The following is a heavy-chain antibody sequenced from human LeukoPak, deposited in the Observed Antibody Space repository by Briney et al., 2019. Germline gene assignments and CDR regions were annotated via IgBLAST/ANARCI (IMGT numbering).Heavy chain of an antibody. CDR2: IYYSGST. CDR1: GGSISSGGYY. V-gene: IGHV4-31*03. CDR3: ARRVSNWGSLDY. J-gene: IGHJ4*02. Sequence: SQTLSLTCTVSGGSISSGGYYWSWIRQHPGKGLEWIGYIYYSGSTYYNPSLKSRVTISVDTSKNQFSLKLSSVTAADTAVYYCARRVSNWGSLDYWGQGTLVTVSS. D-gene: IGHD7-27*01.